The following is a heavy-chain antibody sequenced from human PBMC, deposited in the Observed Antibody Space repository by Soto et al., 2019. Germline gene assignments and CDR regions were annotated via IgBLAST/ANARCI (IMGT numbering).Heavy chain of an antibody. J-gene: IGHJ3*02. D-gene: IGHD3-3*01. CDR1: GGSVSSGSYY. CDR2: IYYSGST. V-gene: IGHV4-61*01. CDR3: AREILTIDAFDI. Sequence: SETLSLTCTVSGGSVSSGSYYWGWIRQPPGKGLEWIGYIYYSGSTNYNPSLKSRVTISVDTSKNQFSLKLSSVTAADTAVYYCAREILTIDAFDIWGQGXMVTVSS.